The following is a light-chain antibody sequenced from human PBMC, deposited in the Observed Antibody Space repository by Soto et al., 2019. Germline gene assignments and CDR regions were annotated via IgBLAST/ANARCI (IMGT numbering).Light chain of an antibody. CDR1: SSNIGAGYD. J-gene: IGLJ2*01. CDR3: QSYDSSLSAYVV. CDR2: GNS. V-gene: IGLV1-40*01. Sequence: QSLLTQPPSVSGAPGQRVTISCTGSSSNIGAGYDVHWYQQLPGTAPKLLIYGNSNRPSGVPDRFSGSESGTSASLAITGLQAEDEADYYCQSYDSSLSAYVVFGGGTKLTVL.